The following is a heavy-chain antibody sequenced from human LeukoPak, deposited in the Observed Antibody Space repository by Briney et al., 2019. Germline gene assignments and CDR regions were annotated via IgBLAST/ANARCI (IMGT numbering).Heavy chain of an antibody. Sequence: ASVKVSCKASGYTFTGYYMHWVRQAPRQGLEWMGWINPNSGGTNYAQKFQGRVTMTRDTSISTAYMELSRLRSDDTAVYYCARIDTAMARAYFDYWGQGTLVTVSS. CDR1: GYTFTGYY. V-gene: IGHV1-2*02. D-gene: IGHD5-18*01. J-gene: IGHJ4*02. CDR2: INPNSGGT. CDR3: ARIDTAMARAYFDY.